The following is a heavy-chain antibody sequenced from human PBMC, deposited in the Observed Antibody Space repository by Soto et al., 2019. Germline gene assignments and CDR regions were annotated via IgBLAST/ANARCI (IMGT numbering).Heavy chain of an antibody. CDR3: ARDRAHYDILTGYYWDDAFDI. J-gene: IGHJ3*02. D-gene: IGHD3-9*01. CDR2: IYYSGST. V-gene: IGHV4-59*01. Sequence: QVQLPESGPGLVKPSETLSLTCTVSGGSISSYYWSWIRQPPGKGLEWIGYIYYSGSTNYNPSLKSRVTISVDTSKNQFSLKLSSVTAADTAVYYCARDRAHYDILTGYYWDDAFDIWGQGTMVTVSS. CDR1: GGSISSYY.